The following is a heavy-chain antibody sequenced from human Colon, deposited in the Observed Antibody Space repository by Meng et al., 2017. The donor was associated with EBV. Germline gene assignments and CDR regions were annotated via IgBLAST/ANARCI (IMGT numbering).Heavy chain of an antibody. CDR1: GGSISSGDYY. D-gene: IGHD5-12*01. CDR2: IYYSGST. Sequence: QVQLQESGPGLVKPSQTLSPTCTVAGGSISSGDYYWSWIRQPPGKGLEWIGYIYYSGSTYYNPSLKSRVTISVDTSKNQFSLKLSSVTAADTAVYYCARDRGGLGAFDYWGQGTLVTVSS. CDR3: ARDRGGLGAFDY. V-gene: IGHV4-30-4*01. J-gene: IGHJ4*02.